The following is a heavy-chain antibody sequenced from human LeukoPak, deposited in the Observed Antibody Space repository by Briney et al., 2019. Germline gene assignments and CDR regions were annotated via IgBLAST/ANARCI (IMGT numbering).Heavy chain of an antibody. Sequence: SSETLSLTCAVYGGSFSGYYWSWIRQPPGKGLEWIGEINHSGSTNYNPSLKSRVTISVDTSKNQFSLKLSSVTAADTAVYYCARVGIAAAGAFDYWGQGTLVTVSS. CDR2: INHSGST. V-gene: IGHV4-34*01. D-gene: IGHD6-13*01. CDR1: GGSFSGYY. J-gene: IGHJ4*02. CDR3: ARVGIAAAGAFDY.